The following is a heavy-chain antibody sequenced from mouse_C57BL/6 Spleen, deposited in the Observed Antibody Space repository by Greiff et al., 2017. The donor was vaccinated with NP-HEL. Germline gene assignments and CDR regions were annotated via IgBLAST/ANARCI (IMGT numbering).Heavy chain of an antibody. D-gene: IGHD1-1*01. Sequence: EVQLQESGPGLVKPSQSLSLTCSVTGYSITSGYYWNWIRQFPGNKLEWMGYISYDGSNNYNPSLKNRISITRDTSKNQFFLKLNSVTTEDTATYYCAREGITTVVRYFDVWGTGTTVTVSS. V-gene: IGHV3-6*01. J-gene: IGHJ1*03. CDR2: ISYDGSN. CDR3: AREGITTVVRYFDV. CDR1: GYSITSGYY.